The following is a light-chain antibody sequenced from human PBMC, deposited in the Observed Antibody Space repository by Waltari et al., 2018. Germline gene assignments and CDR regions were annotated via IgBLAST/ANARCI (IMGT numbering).Light chain of an antibody. J-gene: IGKJ2*01. V-gene: IGKV1-39*01. CDR1: QSISSY. Sequence: DIQMTQSPSSLSASVGDRVTITCRASQSISSYLNWYQQKPVKAPKLLIYAASGLQSGVPSRFSGSGAGTDFTLTISSLQPEDFATYYCQQSYSTPRYTFGQGTKLEIK. CDR3: QQSYSTPRYT. CDR2: AAS.